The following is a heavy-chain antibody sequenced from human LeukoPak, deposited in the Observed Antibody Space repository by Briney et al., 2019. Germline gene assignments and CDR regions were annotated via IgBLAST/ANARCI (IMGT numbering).Heavy chain of an antibody. CDR3: ARLDPYGSGGRYYYYYMDV. D-gene: IGHD3-10*01. CDR1: GGTFSSYA. CDR2: IIPIFGTA. J-gene: IGHJ6*03. Sequence: GSSVKVSCKASGGTFSSYAISWVRQAPGQGLEWMGGIIPIFGTANYAQKFQGRVTITADESTSTAYMELSSLRSEDTAAYYCARLDPYGSGGRYYYYYMDVWGKGTTVTVSS. V-gene: IGHV1-69*01.